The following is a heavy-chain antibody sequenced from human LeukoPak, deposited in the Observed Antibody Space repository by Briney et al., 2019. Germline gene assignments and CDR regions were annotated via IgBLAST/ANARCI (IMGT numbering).Heavy chain of an antibody. CDR3: ASAPSYYDSSGYYY. V-gene: IGHV3-48*02. CDR1: GFTFSSYS. J-gene: IGHJ4*02. D-gene: IGHD3-22*01. Sequence: GGSLRLSCAASGFTFSSYSMNWVRQAPGKGLEWVSYISSSSSTIYYADSVKGRFTISRDSAKNSLYLQMNSLRDEDTAVYYCASAPSYYDSSGYYYWGQGTLVTVSS. CDR2: ISSSSSTI.